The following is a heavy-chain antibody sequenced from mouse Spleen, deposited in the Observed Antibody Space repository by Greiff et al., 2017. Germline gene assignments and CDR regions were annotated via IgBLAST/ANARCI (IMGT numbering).Heavy chain of an antibody. J-gene: IGHJ4*01. D-gene: IGHD2-13*01. Sequence: VQLQESGPGLVAPSQSLSITCTVSGFSLTGYGVNWVRQPPGKGLEWLGMIWGDGSTDYNSALKSRLSISKDNSKSQVFLKMNSLQTDDTAMYYCATMVTTQAMDYWGQGTSVTVSS. CDR1: GFSLTGYG. CDR3: ATMVTTQAMDY. V-gene: IGHV2-6-7*01. CDR2: IWGDGST.